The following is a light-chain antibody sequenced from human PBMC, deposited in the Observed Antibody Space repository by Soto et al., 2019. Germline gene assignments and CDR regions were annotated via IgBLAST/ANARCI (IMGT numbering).Light chain of an antibody. CDR2: DAS. J-gene: IGKJ5*01. CDR3: QQSSNWPRIT. CDR1: QSVSSY. V-gene: IGKV3-11*01. Sequence: EIVLTQSPATLSLSPGERATLSCRASQSVSSYLAWYQQKPGQAPRLLIYDASNRATGIPARFSGSGSGTDFTLTISSLEPEDFAVYYCQQSSNWPRITFGQGTRLAI.